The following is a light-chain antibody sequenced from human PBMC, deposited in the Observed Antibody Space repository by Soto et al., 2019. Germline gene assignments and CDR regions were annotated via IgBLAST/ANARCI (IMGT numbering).Light chain of an antibody. V-gene: IGKV1-5*01. CDR3: QEYISYPYT. Sequence: DIQMTQFPSTLSASVGDRVTITCRASQTTNTWLAWYQQKPGTAPKLLIYDASSLEGGVPSRFSASGSGTEFTLTFSSLQPEDLATYYCQEYISYPYTFGQGTKVEIK. J-gene: IGKJ2*01. CDR2: DAS. CDR1: QTTNTW.